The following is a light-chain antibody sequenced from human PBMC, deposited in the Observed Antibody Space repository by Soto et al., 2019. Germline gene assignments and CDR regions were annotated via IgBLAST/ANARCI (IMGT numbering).Light chain of an antibody. V-gene: IGKV3-20*01. J-gene: IGKJ1*01. CDR3: QQYDSSPKT. CDR2: GAS. CDR1: QSISSSY. Sequence: EIVMTQSPATLSVSPGESATLSCWASQSISSSYLAWYQQKPGQAPRLLIYGASNRATGIPDRFSGSESGADFTLTISRLEPEDFAVYYCQQYDSSPKTFGQGTKVDIK.